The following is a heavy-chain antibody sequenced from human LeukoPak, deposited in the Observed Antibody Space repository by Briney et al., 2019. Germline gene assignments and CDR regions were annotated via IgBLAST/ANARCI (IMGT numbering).Heavy chain of an antibody. CDR3: ASVSVWELATHTGGSFGY. D-gene: IGHD1-26*01. CDR2: IYHTGTT. V-gene: IGHV4-30-2*05. J-gene: IGHJ4*02. CDR1: GVPISGIEYC. Sequence: SQTLCLSCAVSGVPISGIEYCWGCVRPPPGKGLEWHGHIYHTGTTPSSPPLNNRLTVSVDSSKNQSSLTLNSVTAADTAVHYCASVSVWELATHTGGSFGYWGRGILVSASS.